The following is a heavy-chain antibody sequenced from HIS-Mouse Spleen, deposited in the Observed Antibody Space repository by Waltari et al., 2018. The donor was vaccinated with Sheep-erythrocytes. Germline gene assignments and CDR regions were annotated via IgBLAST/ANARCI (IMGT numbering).Heavy chain of an antibody. CDR3: AHRPGYWYFDL. V-gene: IGHV2-5*02. Sequence: QITLKESGPTLVKPTQTLTLTCTFSGFSLSTRGAGVGWIRQPPGKALEWLALIYWDDDKRYSPSLKSRLTITKDTSKNQVVLTMTNMDPVDTATYYCAHRPGYWYFDLWGRGTLVTVSS. CDR1: GFSLSTRGAG. J-gene: IGHJ2*01. CDR2: IYWDDDK.